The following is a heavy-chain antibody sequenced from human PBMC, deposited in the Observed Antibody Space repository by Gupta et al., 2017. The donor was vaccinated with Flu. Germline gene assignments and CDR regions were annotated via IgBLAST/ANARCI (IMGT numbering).Heavy chain of an antibody. Sequence: QQQMQESHPGLVKPSETLSLTCTVSVGPTSSSSYYWGWIRQPPGKGLEWIGSMYYSGNSYSTPSLKGRVTIPLDTSKNQFSLKLSSVTAADTAVYCGARAASEGDSDPFFDYWGQGTLGTVA. CDR3: ARAASEGDSDPFFDY. CDR2: MYYSGNS. CDR1: VGPTSSSSYY. V-gene: IGHV4-39*01. D-gene: IGHD3-10*01. J-gene: IGHJ4*02.